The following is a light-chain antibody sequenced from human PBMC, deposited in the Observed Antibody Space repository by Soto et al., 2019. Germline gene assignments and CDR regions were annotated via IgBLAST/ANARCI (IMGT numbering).Light chain of an antibody. CDR1: SSDVGGYNY. V-gene: IGLV2-11*01. J-gene: IGLJ2*01. CDR2: DVS. CDR3: CSYAGSYVV. Sequence: QSALTQPRSVSGSPGQSVTISCTGTSSDVGGYNYVSWYQQHPGKAPKLMIYDVSKRPSGVPDRFSGSKSGNTASLTISGLQAEDEADYYCCSYAGSYVVFGEGTMLTVL.